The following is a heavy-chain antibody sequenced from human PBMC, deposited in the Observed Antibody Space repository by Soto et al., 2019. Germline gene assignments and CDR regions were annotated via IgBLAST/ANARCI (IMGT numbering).Heavy chain of an antibody. V-gene: IGHV1-3*01. CDR3: GRSSGWYALYM. CDR1: GYTFTSYA. J-gene: IGHJ3*02. D-gene: IGHD6-19*01. CDR2: INGGDGDT. Sequence: QVQLVQSGAEVKKPGASVRISCKASGYTFTSYAVHWVRQAPGHSLEWMGWINGGDGDTRYSQKFQDRVTFTRDTSATTAYMELSSLRSEDTGVYYCGRSSGWYALYMCGQGTMVKVSS.